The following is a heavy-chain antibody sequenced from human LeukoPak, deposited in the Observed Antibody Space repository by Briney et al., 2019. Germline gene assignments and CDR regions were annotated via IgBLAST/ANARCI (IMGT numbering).Heavy chain of an antibody. CDR3: AKPPYGRDVYNYFDY. Sequence: GGALRLSCAASGFTFSNYWMNWVRQVPGKGLFWVSRINSDGSSTTYADSVKGRITISRDNAKNTLYLPMNSLRDEDTAVYYCAKPPYGRDVYNYFDYWGQGTPVTVSS. V-gene: IGHV3-74*01. CDR2: INSDGSST. CDR1: GFTFSNYW. J-gene: IGHJ4*02. D-gene: IGHD5-24*01.